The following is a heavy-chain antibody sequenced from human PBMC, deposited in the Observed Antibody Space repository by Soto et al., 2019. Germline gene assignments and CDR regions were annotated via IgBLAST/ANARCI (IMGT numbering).Heavy chain of an antibody. V-gene: IGHV1-69*01. CDR3: AADGSGGTYVDVQYSEF. J-gene: IGHJ4*02. D-gene: IGHD2-15*01. Sequence: QMLLVQSGAEVRKPGSSVRVSCKASGGTFSSNPFSWVRRAPGQGLEWLGGITPTLGIPFYGQKFQGRVTITADESTSTVYMELRSLRSEDAAVYYCAADGSGGTYVDVQYSEFWGQGTLVTVSA. CDR1: GGTFSSNP. CDR2: ITPTLGIP.